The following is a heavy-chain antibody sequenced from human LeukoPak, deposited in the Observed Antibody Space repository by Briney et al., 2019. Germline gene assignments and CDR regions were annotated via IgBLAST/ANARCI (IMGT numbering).Heavy chain of an antibody. CDR3: TKDSDWAIDY. CDR1: GFTFSSYW. J-gene: IGHJ4*02. D-gene: IGHD6-19*01. V-gene: IGHV3-7*03. CDR2: IKQDGSER. Sequence: GGSLRLSCAASGFTFSSYWMNWARQAPGKGLEWVASIKQDGSERYYVDSVKGRFTISRDNAKNSLYLQMNSLRAEDTAVYYCTKDSDWAIDYWGQGTLVIVSS.